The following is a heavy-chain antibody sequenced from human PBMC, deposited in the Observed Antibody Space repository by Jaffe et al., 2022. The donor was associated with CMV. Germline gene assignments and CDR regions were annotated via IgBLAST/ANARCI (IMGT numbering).Heavy chain of an antibody. CDR2: IKEDGSDE. CDR3: ARLYGHADY. J-gene: IGHJ4*02. V-gene: IGHV3-7*03. D-gene: IGHD2-8*01. Sequence: EVQLMESGGGLVQPGGSLRLSCAASGFTLSDYWMTWVRQAPGKGLEWVANIKEDGSDEYYVESVKGRFTVSRDNAKNSLYLQMSSLRVEDTAVYYCARLYGHADYWGQGTLVTVSS. CDR1: GFTLSDYW.